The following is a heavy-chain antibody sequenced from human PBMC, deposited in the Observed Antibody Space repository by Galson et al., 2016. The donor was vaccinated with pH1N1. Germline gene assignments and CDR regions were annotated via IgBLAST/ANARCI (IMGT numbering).Heavy chain of an antibody. CDR2: IDPSNGGT. V-gene: IGHV1-46*01. CDR1: GYIFTRDY. D-gene: IGHD1-26*01. Sequence: SVKVSCKASGYIFTRDYFHWVRQAPGQGLEWMGVIDPSNGGTTFAQKFQGLVTMTRDTSTSTVYMDLSSLKSEDTAVYYCTRDLGRRREYWGQGTLVTVSS. CDR3: TRDLGRRREY. J-gene: IGHJ4*02.